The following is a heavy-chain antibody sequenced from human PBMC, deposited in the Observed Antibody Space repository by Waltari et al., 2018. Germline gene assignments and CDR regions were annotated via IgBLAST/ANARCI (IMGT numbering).Heavy chain of an antibody. Sequence: EVQLVESGGGLVKPGGSLRLSCAASGFTFSSYSMTWVRQAPGKGLEWVSSISSSSSYIYYADSVKGRFTISRDNAKNSLYLQMNSLRAEDTAVYYCARGTTVTTRWAFGYWGQGTLVTVSS. CDR2: ISSSSSYI. CDR3: ARGTTVTTRWAFGY. V-gene: IGHV3-21*01. CDR1: GFTFSSYS. D-gene: IGHD4-4*01. J-gene: IGHJ4*02.